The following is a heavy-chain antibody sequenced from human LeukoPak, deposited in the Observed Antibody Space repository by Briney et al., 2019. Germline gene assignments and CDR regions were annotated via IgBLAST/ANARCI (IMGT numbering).Heavy chain of an antibody. V-gene: IGHV4-59*01. CDR3: ARDVIGARFDP. CDR2: IYDNGNT. J-gene: IGHJ5*02. Sequence: PSETLSPTCTVSGASIIRYYWTWIRQPPGKGLEWIVYIYDNGNTNYNLSLKSRVTMSVDMSKNQFSLKLSSVTAADTAMYYCARDVIGARFDPWGQGTLVTVSS. D-gene: IGHD6-6*01. CDR1: GASIIRYY.